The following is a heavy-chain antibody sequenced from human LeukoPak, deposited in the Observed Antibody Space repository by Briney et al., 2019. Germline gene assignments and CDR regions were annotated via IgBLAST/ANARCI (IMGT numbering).Heavy chain of an antibody. CDR2: ISGSGGST. CDR1: GFTFSSYA. V-gene: IGHV3-23*01. J-gene: IGHJ3*02. CDR3: AKDLTYDSSGYYYPDAFDI. D-gene: IGHD3-22*01. Sequence: GGPLRLSCAASGFTFSSYAMSWVRQAPGKGLEWVSAISGSGGSTYYADSVKGRFTISRDNSKNTLYLQMNSLRAEDTAVYYCAKDLTYDSSGYYYPDAFDIWGQGTMVTVSS.